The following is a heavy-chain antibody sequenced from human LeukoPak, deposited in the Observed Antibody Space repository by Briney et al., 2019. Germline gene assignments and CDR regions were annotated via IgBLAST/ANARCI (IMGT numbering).Heavy chain of an antibody. CDR2: ISYDGSIK. CDR3: ARIGDQDDWEVPFDY. D-gene: IGHD3-9*01. J-gene: IGHJ4*02. Sequence: SLTLSCAASGFTFSSYEMNWVRQAPGKGPEWVAVISYDGSIKYYADSVKGRFTISRDNSKNTVYLRMTSLRGEDTAVYYCARIGDQDDWEVPFDYWGQGTLVAVSS. V-gene: IGHV3-30*03. CDR1: GFTFSSYE.